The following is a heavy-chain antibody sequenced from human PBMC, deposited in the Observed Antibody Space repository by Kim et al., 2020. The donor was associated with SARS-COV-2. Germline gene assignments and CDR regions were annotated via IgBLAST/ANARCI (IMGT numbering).Heavy chain of an antibody. CDR3: TSGLDDLGYGMDV. D-gene: IGHD3-16*01. CDR1: GFTFGDYA. V-gene: IGHV3-49*03. CDR2: IRSKAYGGTT. Sequence: GGSLRLSCRTSGFTFGDYAMSWFRQAPGKGLEWVGFIRSKAYGGTTEYAASVQGRFTISSDDSKSIAYLQMNSPKIEDTAVYFCTSGLDDLGYGMDVWGQGTTVTVSS. J-gene: IGHJ6*02.